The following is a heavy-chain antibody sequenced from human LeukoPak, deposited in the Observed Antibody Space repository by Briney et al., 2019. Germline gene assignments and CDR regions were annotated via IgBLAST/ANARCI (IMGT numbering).Heavy chain of an antibody. J-gene: IGHJ3*02. CDR2: ISDSGTST. CDR3: AKDRRCSSTTCFDAFDI. V-gene: IGHV3-23*01. Sequence: PGGSLRLSCAASGFIFNIYVMSWARQAPGKGLEWVSGISDSGTSTYYADSVKGHFTISRDNSKNTLYLEMNSLRAEDTAVYYCAKDRRCSSTTCFDAFDIWGQGTMVTVSS. D-gene: IGHD2-2*01. CDR1: GFIFNIYV.